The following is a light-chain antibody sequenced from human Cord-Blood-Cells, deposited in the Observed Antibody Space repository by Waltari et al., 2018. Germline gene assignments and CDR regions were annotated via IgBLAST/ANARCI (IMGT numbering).Light chain of an antibody. CDR1: ALPKQY. Sequence: SYELTQPPSVSVSPGQTARITCSGDALPKQYAYWSQQKPGQAPVLVIYKDIERPSGIPERFSGSSSGTTVTLTISGVQAEDEADYYCQSADSSGTWVFGGGTKLTVL. J-gene: IGLJ3*02. V-gene: IGLV3-25*02. CDR3: QSADSSGTWV. CDR2: KDI.